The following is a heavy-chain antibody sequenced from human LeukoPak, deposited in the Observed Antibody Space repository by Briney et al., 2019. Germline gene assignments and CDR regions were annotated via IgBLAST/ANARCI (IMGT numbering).Heavy chain of an antibody. J-gene: IGHJ4*02. D-gene: IGHD5-24*01. CDR2: ISGSGINT. CDR1: GFTFRNYA. CDR3: AKSGYNRFDY. V-gene: IGHV3-23*01. Sequence: PGGSLRLSCAASGFTFRNYAVSWVRQAPGKGLEWVSAISGSGINTYYADSVKGRFTISRDNSKNTLYLQMNSLRAEDTAAYFCAKSGYNRFDYWGQGTLVTVSS.